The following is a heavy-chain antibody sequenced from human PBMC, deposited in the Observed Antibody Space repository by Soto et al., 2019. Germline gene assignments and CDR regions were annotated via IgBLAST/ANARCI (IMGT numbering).Heavy chain of an antibody. CDR2: ISSGSSAI. V-gene: IGHV3-48*01. CDR1: GFTFSDYS. Sequence: GSLRLSCAAFGFTFSDYSMNWVRQAPGKGLEWVAYISSGSSAIYYADSVKGRFTISRDNVKNSLYLQMNSLRAEDTAVYYCARASYYDFWSGFDYGMDVWGQGTTVTVSS. CDR3: ARASYYDFWSGFDYGMDV. J-gene: IGHJ6*02. D-gene: IGHD3-3*01.